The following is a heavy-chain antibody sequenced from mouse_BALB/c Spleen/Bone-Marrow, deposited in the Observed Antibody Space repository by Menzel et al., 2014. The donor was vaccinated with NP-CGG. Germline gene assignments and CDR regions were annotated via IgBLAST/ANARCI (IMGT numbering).Heavy chain of an antibody. D-gene: IGHD1-2*01. CDR1: GYTFTRYW. Sequence: QVQLKQSGAELVKPGASVKISCKASGYTFTRYWMNWAKQRPGQGLEWIGEIDPSDSYTNNNQKFKDKATLTVDKSSSTAYMQLSSLTSEDSAVYYCARRGTTAKDYAMDYWGQGTSVTVSS. V-gene: IGHV1S126*01. CDR3: ARRGTTAKDYAMDY. CDR2: IDPSDSYT. J-gene: IGHJ4*01.